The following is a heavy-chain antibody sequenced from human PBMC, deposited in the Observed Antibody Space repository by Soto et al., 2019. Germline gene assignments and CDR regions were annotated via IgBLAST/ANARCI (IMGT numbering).Heavy chain of an antibody. J-gene: IGHJ3*01. CDR1: GGTFSTYI. D-gene: IGHD3-3*01. CDR3: ARDRITTRGDAFDL. V-gene: IGHV1-69*08. CDR2: IIPIPDIT. Sequence: QVQLVQSGAEVRKPGSSVKVSCKAPGGTFSTYIISWVRQAPGQGLEWMGRIIPIPDITNYAQKFQGRVTVTADRSTSTAYMELTSLKSVDTAVYYCARDRITTRGDAFDLWGQGTIVTVPS.